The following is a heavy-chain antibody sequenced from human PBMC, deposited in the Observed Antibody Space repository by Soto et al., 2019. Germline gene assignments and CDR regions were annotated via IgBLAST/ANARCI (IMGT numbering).Heavy chain of an antibody. CDR3: ARGSSNWAYYFDF. J-gene: IGHJ4*02. V-gene: IGHV3-48*02. Sequence: EVHLVESGGGLVQPGGSLRLSCAASGFTFSSYSLNWDRQAPGKGLEWVSYITSSGTTVYYADSVRGRFTISRDNAKNSLYLQMNSLRDDDTAVYYCARGSSNWAYYFDFWGQGTRVTVSS. D-gene: IGHD6-13*01. CDR2: ITSSGTTV. CDR1: GFTFSSYS.